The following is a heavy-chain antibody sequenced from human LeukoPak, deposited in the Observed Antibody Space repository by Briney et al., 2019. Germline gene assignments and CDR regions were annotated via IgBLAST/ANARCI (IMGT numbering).Heavy chain of an antibody. CDR2: ISGGGGST. Sequence: QPGGSLSLSCAASGFTFTSYSMNWVRQATVKGLEWVSTISGGGGSTYYADSVKGRFTISRDNSKNTLYLQVNSLRAEDTAVYYCAKGGKWDVTPFDYWGQGTLVTVSS. CDR3: AKGGKWDVTPFDY. D-gene: IGHD1-26*01. J-gene: IGHJ4*02. V-gene: IGHV3-23*01. CDR1: GFTFTSYS.